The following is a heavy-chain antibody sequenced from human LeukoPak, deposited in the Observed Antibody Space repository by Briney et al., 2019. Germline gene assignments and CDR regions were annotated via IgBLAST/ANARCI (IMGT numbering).Heavy chain of an antibody. CDR2: IYYSGST. D-gene: IGHD2-2*01. V-gene: IGHV4-59*01. J-gene: IGHJ4*02. CDR1: GGSISSYY. Sequence: PSETLSLTCTVSGGSISSYYWSWIRQPPGKGLEWIGYIYYSGSTNYNPSLKSRVTISVDTSKNQFSLKLSSVTAADTAVYYCARVVSGLNDYWGQGTLVTVSS. CDR3: ARVVSGLNDY.